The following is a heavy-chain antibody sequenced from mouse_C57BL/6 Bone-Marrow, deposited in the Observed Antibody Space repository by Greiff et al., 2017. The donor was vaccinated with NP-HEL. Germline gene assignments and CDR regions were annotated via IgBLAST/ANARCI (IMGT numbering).Heavy chain of an antibody. V-gene: IGHV5-15*01. Sequence: EVKVVESGGGLVQPGGSLKLSCAASGFTFSDYGMAWVRQAPRKGPEWVAFISNLAYSIYYADTVTGRFTISRENAKNTLYLEMSSLRSEDTAMYYCARHWWYFDVWGTGTTVTVSS. CDR1: GFTFSDYG. CDR3: ARHWWYFDV. CDR2: ISNLAYSI. J-gene: IGHJ1*03.